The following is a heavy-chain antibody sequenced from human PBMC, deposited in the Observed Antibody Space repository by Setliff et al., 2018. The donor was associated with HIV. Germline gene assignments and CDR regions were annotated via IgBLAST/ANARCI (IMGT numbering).Heavy chain of an antibody. J-gene: IGHJ4*02. V-gene: IGHV1-69*05. Sequence: SVKVSCKTSGDAFNSNAISWVRQAPGQGLEWMGGILGIFGTTYYAQKFQGRVTITTDESTRTSYMELSSLRSEDTAVYYCARDSDIVATTPGYWGQGTLVTVSS. CDR2: ILGIFGTT. CDR1: GDAFNSNA. CDR3: ARDSDIVATTPGY. D-gene: IGHD5-12*01.